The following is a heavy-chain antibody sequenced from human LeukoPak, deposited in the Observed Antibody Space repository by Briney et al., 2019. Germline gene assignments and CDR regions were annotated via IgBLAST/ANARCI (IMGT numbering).Heavy chain of an antibody. CDR1: GFTFRDYY. Sequence: KPGGSLRLSCAASGFTFRDYYMSWIRQAPGKGLEWVSYISSSGSTIYYADSVKGRFTISRDNAKNSLYLQMNSLRAEDTAVYYCARVQPHDYDSSGYPPDYWGQGTLVTVSS. J-gene: IGHJ4*02. CDR2: ISSSGSTI. CDR3: ARVQPHDYDSSGYPPDY. D-gene: IGHD3-22*01. V-gene: IGHV3-11*01.